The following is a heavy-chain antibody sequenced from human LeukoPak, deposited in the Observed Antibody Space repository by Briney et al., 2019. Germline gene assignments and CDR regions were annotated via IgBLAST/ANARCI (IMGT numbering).Heavy chain of an antibody. J-gene: IGHJ4*02. V-gene: IGHV3-7*01. CDR3: ASVGYDSSGYYYY. CDR1: GFTFSNYW. Sequence: GGSLRLSCAASGFTFSNYWMSWVRQAPGKGLEWVANTKEDGSEKYYVDSVKGRFTISRDNAENSLYLQMNNLRAEDTAVFYCASVGYDSSGYYYYWGQGTLVTVSS. D-gene: IGHD3-22*01. CDR2: TKEDGSEK.